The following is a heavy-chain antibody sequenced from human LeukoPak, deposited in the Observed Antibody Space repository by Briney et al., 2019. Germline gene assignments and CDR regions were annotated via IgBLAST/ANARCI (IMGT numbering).Heavy chain of an antibody. CDR2: IYYSGSA. V-gene: IGHV4-59*01. D-gene: IGHD2-21*01. Sequence: SETLSLTCTVSGGSISSYYWSWIRQPPGKGLEWIGYIYYSGSANYNPSLKSRVTISVDTSKNQFSLKLSSVTAADTAVYYCARDIRWYFDLWGRGTLVTVSS. CDR3: ARDIRWYFDL. J-gene: IGHJ2*01. CDR1: GGSISSYY.